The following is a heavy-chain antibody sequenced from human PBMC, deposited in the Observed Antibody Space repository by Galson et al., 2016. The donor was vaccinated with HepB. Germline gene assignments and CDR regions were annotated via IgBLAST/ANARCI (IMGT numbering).Heavy chain of an antibody. D-gene: IGHD2-2*03. CDR2: IYPGDSDT. CDR3: ARRSVGSLDY. Sequence: QSGAEVKKSGESLKISCKGSGYSFTDYWIGWVRQMPGKGLEWMGIIYPGDSDTRYSPSFQGQVTLSADKTINTAYLQWSSLKASDTAMYYCARRSVGSLDYWGQGSRVSVSS. CDR1: GYSFTDYW. J-gene: IGHJ4*01. V-gene: IGHV5-51*01.